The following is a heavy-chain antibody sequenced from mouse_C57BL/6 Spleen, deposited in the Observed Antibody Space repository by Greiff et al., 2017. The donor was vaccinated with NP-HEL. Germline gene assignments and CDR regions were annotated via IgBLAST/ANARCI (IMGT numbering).Heavy chain of an antibody. V-gene: IGHV1-52*01. J-gene: IGHJ1*03. CDR2: IDPSDSET. CDR3: ARLYGSSRYFDV. Sequence: QVQLQQPGAELVRPGSSVKLSCKASGYTFTSYWMHWVKQRPIQGLEWIGNIDPSDSETHYNQKFKDKATLTVDKSSSTAYMQLSSLTSEDSAVYYCARLYGSSRYFDVWGTGTTVTVSS. D-gene: IGHD1-1*01. CDR1: GYTFTSYW.